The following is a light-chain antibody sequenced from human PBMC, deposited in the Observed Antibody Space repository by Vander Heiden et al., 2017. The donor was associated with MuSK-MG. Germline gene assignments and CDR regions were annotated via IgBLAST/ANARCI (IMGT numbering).Light chain of an antibody. CDR1: QSLLHSNAYNY. CDR2: LSS. J-gene: IGKJ1*01. Sequence: LVLTQSPLSLSVSHGEPASISCRSSQSLLHSNAYNYLDWYQQKPGQPPRLLIVLSSNRASGAPDRFSGSGSGTDFTLKIRRVDAEEVGVYYCMLGLQALRSTFRQGSRAE. V-gene: IGKV2-28*01. CDR3: MLGLQALRST.